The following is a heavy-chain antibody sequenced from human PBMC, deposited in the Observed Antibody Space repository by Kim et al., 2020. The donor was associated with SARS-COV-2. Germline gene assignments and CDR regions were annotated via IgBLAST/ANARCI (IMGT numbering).Heavy chain of an antibody. V-gene: IGHV1-46*01. D-gene: IGHD3-10*01. J-gene: IGHJ4*02. CDR2: INPSGGST. CDR3: ARATMVRGVIRSTGYY. CDR1: GYTFTSYY. Sequence: ASVKVSCKASGYTFTSYYMHWVRQAPGQGLEWMGIINPSGGSTIYAQKFQGRVTMTRDTSTSTVYMELSSLRSEDTAVYYCARATMVRGVIRSTGYYWGQRTLVTVSS.